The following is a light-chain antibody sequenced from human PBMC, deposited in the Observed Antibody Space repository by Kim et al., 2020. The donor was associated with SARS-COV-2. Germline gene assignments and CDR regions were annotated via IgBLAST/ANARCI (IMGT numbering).Light chain of an antibody. CDR1: QDISSA. CDR3: QQFKDLYT. V-gene: IGKV1-13*02. CDR2: DAS. Sequence: GDRVTITCRASQDISSALAWYQQKPGEAPKLLIDDASSLISGVPSRFSGSGSGTDFTLTISSLQPEDFATYYCQQFKDLYTFGQGTKLE. J-gene: IGKJ2*01.